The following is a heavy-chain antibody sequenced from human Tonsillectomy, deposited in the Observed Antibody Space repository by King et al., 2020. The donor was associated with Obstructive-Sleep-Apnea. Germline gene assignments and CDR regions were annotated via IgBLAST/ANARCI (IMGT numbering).Heavy chain of an antibody. CDR3: ARYPLIGGSGRRTINTGQGKFDY. J-gene: IGHJ4*02. Sequence: VQLQQWGAGLLKPSETLSLTCAVYGGSFSGYYWSWIRQPRGKGLEWIGEINHSGSTNYNPSLKGRVTISVDTPKNQFSLKLSSVTAADPAVYYCARYPLIGGSGRRTINTGQGKFDYWGQGTLVTVSS. CDR2: INHSGST. D-gene: IGHD3-10*01. V-gene: IGHV4-34*01. CDR1: GGSFSGYY.